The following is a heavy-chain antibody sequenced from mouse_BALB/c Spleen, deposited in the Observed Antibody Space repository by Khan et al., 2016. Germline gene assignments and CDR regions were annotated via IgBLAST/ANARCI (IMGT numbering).Heavy chain of an antibody. V-gene: IGHV1-85*01. CDR2: IFPGDGFT. CDR3: ARETVVSPYYFDY. D-gene: IGHD1-1*01. Sequence: QVQLQQSGAELVKPGASVKLSCKASGYTFTNYDINWVRQRPEQGLEWIGWIFPGDGFTKYNDKFKGKATLTTDRSSSTASMQLSRLTSEDSAVYCCARETVVSPYYFDYWGQGTTLTVSS. J-gene: IGHJ2*01. CDR1: GYTFTNYD.